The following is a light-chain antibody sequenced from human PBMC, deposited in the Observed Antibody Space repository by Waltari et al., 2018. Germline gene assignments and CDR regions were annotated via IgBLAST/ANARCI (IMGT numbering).Light chain of an antibody. CDR2: DVN. J-gene: IGLJ2*01. CDR3: CSYAGSYTFV. V-gene: IGLV2-11*01. CDR1: SSDVGGYNY. Sequence: QSALTQPRSVSGSPGQSVTISCTGTSSDVGGYNYVSWYQQHPGKAPEFMIYDVNKRPSGVPDRFSGSKSCNTASLTISGLQAEDEADYYCCSYAGSYTFVFGGGTKLTVL.